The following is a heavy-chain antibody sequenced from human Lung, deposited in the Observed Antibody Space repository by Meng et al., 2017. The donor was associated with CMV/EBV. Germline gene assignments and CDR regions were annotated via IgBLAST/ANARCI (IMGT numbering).Heavy chain of an antibody. CDR3: ARDPPPDPGIAVAGFFDP. J-gene: IGHJ5*02. D-gene: IGHD6-19*01. Sequence: ASVKVSCKASGYTFTGYYMHWVRQAPGQGLEWMGWINPSSGGTNYAQKFQGRVTMTRDTSISTAYMELSRLRPDDTAVYYCARDPPPDPGIAVAGFFDPWGQGTLVTVSS. V-gene: IGHV1-2*02. CDR1: GYTFTGYY. CDR2: INPSSGGT.